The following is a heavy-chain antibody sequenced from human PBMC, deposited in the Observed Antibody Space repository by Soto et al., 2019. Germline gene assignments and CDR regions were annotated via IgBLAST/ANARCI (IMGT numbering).Heavy chain of an antibody. Sequence: EVQFVESGGGLVQPGGSLRLSCAASGFTFSSYWMYWVRQAPGKGLMCVSRITSDGSSTTYADSVKGRFSISRDNAKNTLYLQMNSLRAEDTAVYYCARGYSGSGSPLWGQGTLVTVSS. CDR1: GFTFSSYW. CDR3: ARGYSGSGSPL. J-gene: IGHJ4*01. V-gene: IGHV3-74*01. CDR2: ITSDGSST. D-gene: IGHD3-10*01.